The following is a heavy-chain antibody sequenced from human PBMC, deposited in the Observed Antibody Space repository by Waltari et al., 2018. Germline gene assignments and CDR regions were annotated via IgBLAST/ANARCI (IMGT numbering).Heavy chain of an antibody. Sequence: QLQLQESGQGLLKPSETLSLTCTVSGGSISSSSYSWGWIRQPPGKGLEWIADLYYTGTPYYNPSLKSRVTISVDTSRNQFSLKLSSVTAADTAVYFCARRSGYYDLWGQGTMVTVSS. CDR1: GGSISSSSYS. CDR3: ARRSGYYDL. D-gene: IGHD3-3*01. CDR2: LYYTGTP. V-gene: IGHV4-39*07. J-gene: IGHJ3*01.